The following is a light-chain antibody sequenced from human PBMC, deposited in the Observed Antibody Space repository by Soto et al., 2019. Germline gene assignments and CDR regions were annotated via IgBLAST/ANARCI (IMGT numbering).Light chain of an antibody. J-gene: IGLJ1*01. CDR2: DDN. CDR3: GSWDSSLSAYV. CDR1: RPNIGGNS. V-gene: IGLV1-51*01. Sequence: QSALAQPPSVSAAPGQKVTISCSGSRPNIGGNSVSWYQQLPGTAPKLLIYDDNKRPSGIPDRFSGSKSGTSATLGITGFQTGDEADYYCGSWDSSLSAYVFGTGTKV.